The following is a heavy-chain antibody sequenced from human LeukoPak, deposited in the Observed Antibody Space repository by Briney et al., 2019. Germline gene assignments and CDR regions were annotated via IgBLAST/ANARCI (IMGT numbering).Heavy chain of an antibody. CDR1: GFTFSSYA. V-gene: IGHV3-23*01. CDR2: ISGSGGST. J-gene: IGHJ4*02. D-gene: IGHD6-19*01. Sequence: GGSLRLSCAASGFTFSSYAMSWVRQAPGKGLEWVSAISGSGGSTYYADSVKGRFTISRDNSKNTLYLQMNSLRAEDTAVYYCAKWKGGYSSGWYGRREYYFDYWGQGTLVTVSS. CDR3: AKWKGGYSSGWYGRREYYFDY.